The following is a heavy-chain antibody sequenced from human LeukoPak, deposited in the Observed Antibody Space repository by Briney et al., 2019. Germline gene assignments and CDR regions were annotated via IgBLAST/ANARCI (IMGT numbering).Heavy chain of an antibody. Sequence: GGSLRLSCAASGFTVSSNYMSWVRQAPGKGLEWVSVIYSGGSTYYADSVKGRFTISRDNSKNTLYLQMNSLRAEDTAVYYCARELGYSYGYGDYRGQGTLVTVSS. CDR2: IYSGGST. V-gene: IGHV3-53*05. D-gene: IGHD5-18*01. CDR3: ARELGYSYGYGDY. CDR1: GFTVSSNY. J-gene: IGHJ4*02.